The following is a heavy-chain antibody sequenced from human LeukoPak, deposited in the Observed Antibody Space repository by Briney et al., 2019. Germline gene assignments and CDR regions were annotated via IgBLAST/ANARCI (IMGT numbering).Heavy chain of an antibody. Sequence: SGGSLRLSCAASGFTFSSYWMHWVRQAPGKGLVWVSRISSDGSSTDYADSVKGRFTISRDDAKNTLYLQMNSLRAEDTAVYYCASRIPYDSSSYWGQGTLVTVSS. CDR3: ASRIPYDSSSY. J-gene: IGHJ4*02. D-gene: IGHD3-22*01. V-gene: IGHV3-74*01. CDR1: GFTFSSYW. CDR2: ISSDGSST.